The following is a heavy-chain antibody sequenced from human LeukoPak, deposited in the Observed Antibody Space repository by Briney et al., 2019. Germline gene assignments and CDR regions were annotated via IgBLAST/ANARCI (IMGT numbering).Heavy chain of an antibody. V-gene: IGHV3-9*03. CDR3: AKARNSIVVVTALDY. CDR1: GFTFDDYA. CDR2: ISWNSGSI. D-gene: IGHD2-21*02. J-gene: IGHJ4*02. Sequence: ALRLSCAASGFTFDDYALHWVRQAPGKGLEWVSVISWNSGSIGYADSVKGRFTISRDNAKNSLYLQMNSLRAEDMALYYCAKARNSIVVVTALDYWGQGTLVTVSS.